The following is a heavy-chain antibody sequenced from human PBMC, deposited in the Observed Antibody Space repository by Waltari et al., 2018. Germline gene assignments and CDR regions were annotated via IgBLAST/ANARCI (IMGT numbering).Heavy chain of an antibody. D-gene: IGHD3-10*01. J-gene: IGHJ6*02. V-gene: IGHV4-38-2*01. CDR2: IYHSGST. Sequence: QVQLQESGPGLVKPSETLSLTCAVSGYSISSGYYRGWIRQPPGKGLEWIGTIYHSGSTYYNPSLKSRVTISVDTSKNQFSLKLSSVTAADTAVYYCARVPMVRGVLAFMDVWGQGTTVTVSS. CDR1: GYSISSGYY. CDR3: ARVPMVRGVLAFMDV.